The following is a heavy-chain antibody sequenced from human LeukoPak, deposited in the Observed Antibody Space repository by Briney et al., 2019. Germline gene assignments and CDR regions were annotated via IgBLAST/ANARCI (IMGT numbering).Heavy chain of an antibody. V-gene: IGHV4-59*01. CDR2: IYYSGST. J-gene: IGHJ6*03. D-gene: IGHD6-19*01. CDR1: GGSISSYY. Sequence: SETLSLTCTVSGGSISSYYWSWIRQPPGKGLEWIGYIYYSGSTNYNPSLKSRVTISVDTSKNQFSLKLSSVTAADTAVYYCARDFKKEAVAGTYYYMDAWGKGTTVTVSS. CDR3: ARDFKKEAVAGTYYYMDA.